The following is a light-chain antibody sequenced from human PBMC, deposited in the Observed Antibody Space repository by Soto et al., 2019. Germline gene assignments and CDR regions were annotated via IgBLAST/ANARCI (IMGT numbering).Light chain of an antibody. CDR3: QQYNVYPLT. J-gene: IGKJ4*01. Sequence: DVQMTQSPSSLSASVGDRVTITCRASPDITSWLAWYQQKPGKAPKSLIYAASSLQTGVPSRFSGSASGTDFALTICSLRPEDSASYYCQQYNVYPLTFGGGTKVDIK. V-gene: IGKV1D-16*01. CDR2: AAS. CDR1: PDITSW.